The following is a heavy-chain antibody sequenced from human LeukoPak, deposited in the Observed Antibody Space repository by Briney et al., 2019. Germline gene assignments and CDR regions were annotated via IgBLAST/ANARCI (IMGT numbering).Heavy chain of an antibody. V-gene: IGHV3-7*01. CDR2: IKQDGSEK. CDR3: ARGPHTYYYGSGSYYNDRTLDY. CDR1: GFTFSSYW. D-gene: IGHD3-10*01. J-gene: IGHJ4*02. Sequence: GGSLRLSCAASGFTFSSYWMSWVRQAPGKGLEWVANIKQDGSEKYYVDSVKGRFTISRDNAKNSLYLQMNSLRAEDTAVYYCARGPHTYYYGSGSYYNDRTLDYWGQGTLVTVSS.